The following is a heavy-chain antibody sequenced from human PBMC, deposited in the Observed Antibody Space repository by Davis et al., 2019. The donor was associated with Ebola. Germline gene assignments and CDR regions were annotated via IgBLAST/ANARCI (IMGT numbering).Heavy chain of an antibody. V-gene: IGHV3-74*01. CDR2: ISSDVSSI. CDR1: GFTFSNYW. Sequence: GESLKISCAASGFTFSNYWMHLVRQAPWKGLVWVSRISSDVSSIAYADSVRGRFTISRDNAKNSLFLQMNSLRAEDTALYYCARERTSCGGDCLDYWGQGTLVTVSS. J-gene: IGHJ4*02. D-gene: IGHD2-21*01. CDR3: ARERTSCGGDCLDY.